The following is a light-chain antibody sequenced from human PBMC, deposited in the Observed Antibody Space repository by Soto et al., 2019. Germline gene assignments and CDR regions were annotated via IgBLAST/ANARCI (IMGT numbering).Light chain of an antibody. CDR3: PQANSFPRT. CDR2: SAS. J-gene: IGKJ1*01. Sequence: DIQMTQSPSSVSASVGDRVTITCRASQALSTWLAWYQQNPGKAPKLLISSASNLQSGVPSRFSVSGSGRDFTLTISSLQPEAFAAYDCPQANSFPRTFGQGSKVEIK. V-gene: IGKV1D-12*01. CDR1: QALSTW.